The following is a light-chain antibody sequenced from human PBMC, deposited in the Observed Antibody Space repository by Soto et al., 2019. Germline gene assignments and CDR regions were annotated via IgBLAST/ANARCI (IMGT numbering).Light chain of an antibody. CDR3: AAWDDSLNGPLVV. Sequence: QPVLTQPPSASGTPGQRVTISCSGSSSNIGSNTVNWYQQLPGTAPKLLIYSNNQRPSGVPDRFSGSKSGTSASLAISGLQSEDEADYYCAAWDDSLNGPLVVFGGGTKLTVL. V-gene: IGLV1-44*01. CDR1: SSNIGSNT. CDR2: SNN. J-gene: IGLJ2*01.